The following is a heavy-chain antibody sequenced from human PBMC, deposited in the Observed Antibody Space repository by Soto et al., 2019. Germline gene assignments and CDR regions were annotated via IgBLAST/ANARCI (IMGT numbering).Heavy chain of an antibody. Sequence: SETLSLTCAVYGGSFRGYYWSWIRQPPGKGLEWIGEINDSGSTNYDPSLKSRFTMSVDTSKTQFSLKLSSVTAADTAVYYCARRVRGVNDAFDIWGQGTMVTVSS. CDR1: GGSFRGYY. CDR2: INDSGST. V-gene: IGHV4-34*01. CDR3: ARRVRGVNDAFDI. D-gene: IGHD3-10*01. J-gene: IGHJ3*02.